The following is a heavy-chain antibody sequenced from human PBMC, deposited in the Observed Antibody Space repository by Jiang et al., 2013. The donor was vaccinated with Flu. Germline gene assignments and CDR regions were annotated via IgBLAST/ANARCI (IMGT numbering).Heavy chain of an antibody. J-gene: IGHJ4*02. V-gene: IGHV4-59*08. CDR2: IYYSGST. CDR3: ARQTPGNYYDSSGYPDY. CDR1: GGSISSYY. D-gene: IGHD3-22*01. Sequence: CTVSGGSISSYYWSWIRQPPGKGLEWIGYIYYSGSTNYNPSLKSRVTISVDTSKNQFSLKLSSVTAADTAVYYCARQTPGNYYDSSGYPDYWGQGTLVTVSS.